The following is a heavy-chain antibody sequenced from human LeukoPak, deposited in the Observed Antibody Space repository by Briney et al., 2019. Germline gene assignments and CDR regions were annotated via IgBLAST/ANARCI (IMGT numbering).Heavy chain of an antibody. J-gene: IGHJ6*03. CDR2: IIPIFGTA. V-gene: IGHV1-69*05. D-gene: IGHD2-2*01. Sequence: SVKVSCKASGGTFSSYAISWVRQAPGQGLEWMGGIIPIFGTANYAQKFQGRVTITTDESTSTAYMELSSLRSEDTAVYYCARHHHCSSTSCSKYYYYMDVWGKGTTVIVSS. CDR1: GGTFSSYA. CDR3: ARHHHCSSTSCSKYYYYMDV.